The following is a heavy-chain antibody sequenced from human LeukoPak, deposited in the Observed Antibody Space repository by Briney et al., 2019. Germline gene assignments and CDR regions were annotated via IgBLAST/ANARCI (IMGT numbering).Heavy chain of an antibody. V-gene: IGHV4-59*01. CDR3: ARVAINGNYDLLTV. Sequence: SETQSLTCTVSGGSFSTYYWSWIRQPPGRGLEWIGYIYYSGSTNYNPSLQSRVTISVDTSKNQFSLKLSSVTAADTAIYYCARVAINGNYDLLTVWGQGTLVTVSS. CDR1: GGSFSTYY. D-gene: IGHD3-9*01. J-gene: IGHJ4*01. CDR2: IYYSGST.